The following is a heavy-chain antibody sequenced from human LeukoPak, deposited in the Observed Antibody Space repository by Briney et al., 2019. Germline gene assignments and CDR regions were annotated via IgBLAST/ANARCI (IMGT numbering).Heavy chain of an antibody. CDR1: GGSFNSYY. Sequence: SDTLSLTCTVSGGSFNSYYWSWVRKPAGKRLEWIGRIYTTGTTNYNPSLRSPLTMSVDKSKSQFSLNLKSVTAADTAVYYCARVGYIGSSWLFDYWGQGTLVTVSS. V-gene: IGHV4-4*07. CDR3: ARVGYIGSSWLFDY. CDR2: IYTTGTT. J-gene: IGHJ4*02. D-gene: IGHD1-26*01.